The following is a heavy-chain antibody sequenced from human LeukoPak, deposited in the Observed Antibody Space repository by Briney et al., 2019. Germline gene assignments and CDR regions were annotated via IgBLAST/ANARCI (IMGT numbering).Heavy chain of an antibody. V-gene: IGHV5-51*01. Sequence: GESLKISCKGFGYSFTSYWIGWVRQMPGKGLEWMGIIYPGDSDTRYSPSFQGQVTISADKSISTAYLQWSSLKASDTAMYYCARQAYYYGSGSYLWFDPWGQGTLVTVSS. CDR2: IYPGDSDT. D-gene: IGHD3-10*01. CDR1: GYSFTSYW. J-gene: IGHJ5*02. CDR3: ARQAYYYGSGSYLWFDP.